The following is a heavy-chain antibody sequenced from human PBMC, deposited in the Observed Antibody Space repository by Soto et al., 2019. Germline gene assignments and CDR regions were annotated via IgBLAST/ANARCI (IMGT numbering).Heavy chain of an antibody. CDR2: ISYDGSNK. Sequence: GGSLRLSCAASGFTFSSYGMHWVRQAPGKGLEWVAVISYDGSNKYYADSVKGRFTISRDNSKNTLYLQMNSLRAEDTAVYYCAKDAAPLWFGELLYWGQGTLVTVSS. CDR3: AKDAAPLWFGELLY. D-gene: IGHD3-10*01. J-gene: IGHJ4*02. V-gene: IGHV3-30*18. CDR1: GFTFSSYG.